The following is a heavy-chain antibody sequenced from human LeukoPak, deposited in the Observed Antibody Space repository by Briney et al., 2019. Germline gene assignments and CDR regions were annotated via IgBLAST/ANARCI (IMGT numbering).Heavy chain of an antibody. CDR3: GREIEAPGKTLDY. Sequence: GGSLRLSCAASGFTFSSYEMNWVRQAPGKGLEWVSSISSSSSYIYYADSVKGRFTISRDNAKNTLYLQMNSLRPEDTVVYYCGREIEAPGKTLDYWGQGTLVTVSS. CDR1: GFTFSSYE. J-gene: IGHJ4*02. CDR2: ISSSSSYI. V-gene: IGHV3-21*01.